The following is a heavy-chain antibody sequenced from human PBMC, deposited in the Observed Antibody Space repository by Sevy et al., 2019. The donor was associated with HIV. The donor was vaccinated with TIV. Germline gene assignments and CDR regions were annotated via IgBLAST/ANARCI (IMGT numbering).Heavy chain of an antibody. CDR3: ANRRVQSGLSGGGANYGSDV. V-gene: IGHV3-23*01. Sequence: GGSLRLSCTASGFSFRNYAMSWVRQAPGKGLEWVSTLIGAGSRTYYADSVTGRFTFSRDNSRNTLYLTMNSLRAEDTAVYYCANRRVQSGLSGGGANYGSDVCGQGTTVTVSS. D-gene: IGHD2-8*02. CDR2: LIGAGSRT. CDR1: GFSFRNYA. J-gene: IGHJ6*02.